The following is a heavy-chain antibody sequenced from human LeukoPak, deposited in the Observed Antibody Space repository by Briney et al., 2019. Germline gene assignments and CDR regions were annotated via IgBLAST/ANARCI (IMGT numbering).Heavy chain of an antibody. V-gene: IGHV1-2*02. CDR2: INPNSGGT. CDR3: ARRLTGVDY. CDR1: GYTFTAYY. Sequence: VASVEVSCKASGYTFTAYYMNWVRQAPGQGLEWMGWINPNSGGTNYAQNFQGRVTMTRDTSISTVYMELNSLRSDDTAVYYCARRLTGVDYWGQGTLVTVSS. D-gene: IGHD7-27*01. J-gene: IGHJ4*02.